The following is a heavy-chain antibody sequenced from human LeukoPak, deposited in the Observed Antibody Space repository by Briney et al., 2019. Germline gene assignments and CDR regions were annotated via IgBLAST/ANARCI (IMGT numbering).Heavy chain of an antibody. CDR1: GYTFTSCG. CDR3: ARDIWDFVKWMGNDAFDI. Sequence: ASVKVSCKASGYTFTSCGISWVRQAPGQGLEWMGWISAYNGNTNYAQKLQGRVTMTTDTSTSTAYMELRSLRSDDTAVYYCARDIWDFVKWMGNDAFDIWGQGTMVTVSS. D-gene: IGHD3/OR15-3a*01. V-gene: IGHV1-18*01. CDR2: ISAYNGNT. J-gene: IGHJ3*02.